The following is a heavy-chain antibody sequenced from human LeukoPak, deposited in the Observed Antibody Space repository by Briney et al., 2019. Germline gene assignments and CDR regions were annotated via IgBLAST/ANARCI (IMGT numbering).Heavy chain of an antibody. CDR3: ARVDVVPAATIDY. Sequence: SETLSLTCAVYGESFSGYYWSWIRQPPGKGLEWIGEINHSGSTNYNPSLKSRVTISVDTSKNQFSLKLSSVTAADTAVYYCARVDVVPAATIDYWGQGTLVTVSS. D-gene: IGHD2-2*01. V-gene: IGHV4-34*01. J-gene: IGHJ4*02. CDR1: GESFSGYY. CDR2: INHSGST.